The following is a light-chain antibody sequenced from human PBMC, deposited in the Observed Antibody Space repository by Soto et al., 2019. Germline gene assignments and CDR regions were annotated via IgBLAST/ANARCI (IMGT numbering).Light chain of an antibody. CDR1: SSDIGGYNY. V-gene: IGLV2-14*01. Sequence: QSALTQPASVSGAPGQSITISCSGGSSDIGGYNYVSWYQHHPGKVPKVIIYEVSNRPSGVSNRFTGSKSGNTASLTISGLQAEDEADYYCCSYTSSADLVFGGGTKLTVL. CDR3: CSYTSSADLV. J-gene: IGLJ3*02. CDR2: EVS.